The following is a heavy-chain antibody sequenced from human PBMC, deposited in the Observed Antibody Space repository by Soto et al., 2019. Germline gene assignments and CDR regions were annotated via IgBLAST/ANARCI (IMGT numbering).Heavy chain of an antibody. J-gene: IGHJ4*02. V-gene: IGHV4-4*02. CDR3: ASSGGGEDY. CDR2: IYHSGST. D-gene: IGHD3-16*01. Sequence: QVQLQESGPGLVKPSGTQSLSCAVSGGSINSSHWWTWVRQPAGKGLEWIGEIYHSGSTNYNPSLKSRVTISVDTSRNQFSLNLSSVPAADTAVYYCASSGGGEDYWGQGILVTVSS. CDR1: GGSINSSHW.